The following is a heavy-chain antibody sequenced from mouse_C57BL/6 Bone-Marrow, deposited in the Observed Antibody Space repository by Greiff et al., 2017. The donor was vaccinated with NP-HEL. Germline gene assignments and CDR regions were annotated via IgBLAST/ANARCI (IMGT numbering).Heavy chain of an antibody. Sequence: QVQLQQSGAELVKPGASVKLSCKASGYTFTSYWMHWVKQRPGQGLEWIGMIHPNSGSTNYNEKFKSKATLTVDKSSSTAYMQLSSLTSEDSAVYYCASHYSNYVWFAYWGQGTLVTVSA. D-gene: IGHD2-5*01. CDR1: GYTFTSYW. J-gene: IGHJ3*01. CDR2: IHPNSGST. CDR3: ASHYSNYVWFAY. V-gene: IGHV1-64*01.